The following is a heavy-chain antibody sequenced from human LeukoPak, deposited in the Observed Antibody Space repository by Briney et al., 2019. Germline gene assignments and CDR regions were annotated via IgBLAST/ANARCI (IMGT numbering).Heavy chain of an antibody. D-gene: IGHD5-12*01. J-gene: IGHJ4*02. V-gene: IGHV3-23*01. CDR2: INDNGSTR. CDR1: GFTFSSYA. CDR3: AKDMQTWPRFPDY. Sequence: GGSLRLSCAASGFTFSSYAMSWVRQAPGKGLEWVSGINDNGSTRFYAASVKGRFTSSRDNPKNTLYLQMNGLRVEDTAVYYCAKDMQTWPRFPDYWGQGTLVTVSS.